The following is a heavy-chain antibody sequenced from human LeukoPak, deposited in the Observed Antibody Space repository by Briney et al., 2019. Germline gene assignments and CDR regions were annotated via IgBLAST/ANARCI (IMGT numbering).Heavy chain of an antibody. CDR2: SRNKVNSYTT. V-gene: IGHV3-72*01. CDR1: GFTLSDHE. D-gene: IGHD3-10*01. CDR3: VAMIRGVGY. J-gene: IGHJ4*02. Sequence: GGSLRLSCAASGFTLSDHEMDWVRQAPGRGLEWVGRSRNKVNSYTTKYAASVKGRFTISRDDSKNSLYLQMNSLKSEDTAVYYCVAMIRGVGYWGQETLATVSP.